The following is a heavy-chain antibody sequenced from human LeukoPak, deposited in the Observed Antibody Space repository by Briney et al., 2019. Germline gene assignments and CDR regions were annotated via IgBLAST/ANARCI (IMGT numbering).Heavy chain of an antibody. CDR2: TYYRSRWYH. J-gene: IGHJ5*02. Sequence: SQTLSLTCAISGDTISNNTAAWNWIRQSPSRGLDWLGRTYYRSRWYHDYAVSVESRITVNPDTSQNPFSLHLNSVTPEDTAVYYCARVPVGATAWFDPWGQGALVTVSS. CDR3: ARVPVGATAWFDP. V-gene: IGHV6-1*01. CDR1: GDTISNNTAA. D-gene: IGHD1-26*01.